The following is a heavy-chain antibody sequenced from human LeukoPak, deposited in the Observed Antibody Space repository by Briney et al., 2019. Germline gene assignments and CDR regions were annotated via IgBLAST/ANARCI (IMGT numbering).Heavy chain of an antibody. Sequence: ASVKGSRKASGYTFTGDYMHWVRQAPGHGLEWRGGIIPMYGRGNYAQKFQGRVTTTADESTSTVYMELRSLTSEDTAVYYCARGQSSLGSPYYFDYWGQGTLVTVSS. CDR1: GYTFTGDY. D-gene: IGHD3-16*01. CDR3: ARGQSSLGSPYYFDY. J-gene: IGHJ4*02. V-gene: IGHV1-69*13. CDR2: IIPMYGRG.